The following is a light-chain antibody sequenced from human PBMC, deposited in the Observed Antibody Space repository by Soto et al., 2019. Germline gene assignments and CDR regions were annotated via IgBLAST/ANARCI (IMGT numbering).Light chain of an antibody. CDR3: SSYTDSRTYV. Sequence: QSALTQPASVSGSPGQSITISCTGASSDVGGYNYVSWCQQHPGKAPKLMIYEVSNRPSGVSSRFSGSKSGNTASLTISGLQSEDEADYYCSSYTDSRTYVFGTGTKVTVL. J-gene: IGLJ1*01. CDR1: SSDVGGYNY. V-gene: IGLV2-14*01. CDR2: EVS.